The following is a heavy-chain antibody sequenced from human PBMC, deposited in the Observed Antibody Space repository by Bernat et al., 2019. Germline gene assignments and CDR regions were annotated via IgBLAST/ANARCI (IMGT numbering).Heavy chain of an antibody. CDR1: GFTFSTYA. D-gene: IGHD1-26*01. J-gene: IGHJ4*02. CDR3: AKEAGGSYLVDY. V-gene: IGHV3-30*18. Sequence: QVQLVESGGGVVQPGKSLRLSCAASGFTFSTYAMHWVRQAPGKGLEWVAVISYDGSHKYYADSVKGRFTISRDNAMNTLYLQMNSLRPEDTAVFYCAKEAGGSYLVDYWGQGTLVTVSS. CDR2: ISYDGSHK.